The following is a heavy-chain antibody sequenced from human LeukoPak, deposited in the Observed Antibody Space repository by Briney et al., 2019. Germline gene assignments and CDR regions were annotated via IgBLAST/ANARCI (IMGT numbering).Heavy chain of an antibody. Sequence: GGSLRLSCTASGFNVGRNHMNWVRQAPGKGLEWVSIIYSDGTTFYADSVKGRFTISRDNSKNTLYLQMNSLRVEDTAVYYCTSGRQWLAFDYWGQGTLVTVSS. CDR3: TSGRQWLAFDY. V-gene: IGHV3-66*01. J-gene: IGHJ4*02. D-gene: IGHD6-19*01. CDR2: IYSDGTT. CDR1: GFNVGRNH.